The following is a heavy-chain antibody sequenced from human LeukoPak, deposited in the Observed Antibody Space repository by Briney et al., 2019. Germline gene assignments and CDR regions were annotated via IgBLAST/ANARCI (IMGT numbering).Heavy chain of an antibody. Sequence: PGGSLRLSCTASGFTFSDYYMSWVRQAPGKGLEWVSAISGSGGSTYYADSVKGRFTISRDNSKNTLYLQMNSLRAEDTAVYYCAKSPRGYYDSSGYSAKLIDYWGQGTLVTVSS. CDR1: GFTFSDYY. CDR2: ISGSGGST. CDR3: AKSPRGYYDSSGYSAKLIDY. D-gene: IGHD3-22*01. V-gene: IGHV3-23*01. J-gene: IGHJ4*02.